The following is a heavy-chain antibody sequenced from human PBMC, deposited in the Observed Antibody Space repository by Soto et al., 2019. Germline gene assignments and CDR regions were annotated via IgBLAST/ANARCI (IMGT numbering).Heavy chain of an antibody. J-gene: IGHJ5*02. V-gene: IGHV1-69*01. D-gene: IGHD2-21*01. CDR3: AREGGGEYDSASYKPWWFDP. CDR2: IIPVFAKT. Sequence: QVQLVQSGAEVKKPGSSVKVSCKASGYTFTTFGISWVRQAPGQGLEWLGGIIPVFAKTTYAQKFRGRITLPADEATSTAYMELSRLTSDDTAIYYCAREGGGEYDSASYKPWWFDPWGHGTLVTVSS. CDR1: GYTFTTFG.